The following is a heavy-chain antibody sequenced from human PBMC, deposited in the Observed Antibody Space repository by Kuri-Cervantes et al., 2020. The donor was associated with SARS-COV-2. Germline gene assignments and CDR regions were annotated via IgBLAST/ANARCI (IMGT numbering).Heavy chain of an antibody. CDR2: INPNSGGT. V-gene: IGHV1-2*02. J-gene: IGHJ3*02. D-gene: IGHD3-3*01. CDR1: GYTFTGYY. CDR3: ARISSGSVLRFLGWSAEDAFDI. Sequence: ASVKVSCKASGYTFTGYYMHWVRQAPGQGLEWMGWINPNSGGTNYAQKFQGRVTMTRDTSISTAYMELSRLRSDDTAVYYCARISSGSVLRFLGWSAEDAFDIWGQGTMVTVSS.